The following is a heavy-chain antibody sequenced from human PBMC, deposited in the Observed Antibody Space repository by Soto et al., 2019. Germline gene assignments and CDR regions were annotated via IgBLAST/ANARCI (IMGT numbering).Heavy chain of an antibody. CDR2: INAGNDNT. CDR3: ARDFGYYDILTGYPKPPHYYYGMDV. D-gene: IGHD3-9*01. V-gene: IGHV1-3*01. J-gene: IGHJ6*02. Sequence: ASVKVSCKASGYTFTNFAMHWVRQAPGQGLEWMGWINAGNDNTKYSQKFQGRVSITRDTSASTAYMELSSLRSEDTAVYYCARDFGYYDILTGYPKPPHYYYGMDVWGQGTTVTVSS. CDR1: GYTFTNFA.